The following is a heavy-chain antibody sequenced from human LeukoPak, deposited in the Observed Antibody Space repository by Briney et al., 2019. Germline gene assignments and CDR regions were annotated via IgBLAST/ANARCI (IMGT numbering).Heavy chain of an antibody. D-gene: IGHD3-3*01. CDR3: ATLYDFWSGYQDY. Sequence: PGGSLRLSCAASGFTFSSYWMSWVRQAPGKGLEWVANIKQDGSEKYYVDSVKGRFTISRDNAKNTLYLQMNSLRAEDTAVYYCATLYDFWSGYQDYWGQGTLVTVSS. V-gene: IGHV3-7*01. CDR2: IKQDGSEK. CDR1: GFTFSSYW. J-gene: IGHJ4*02.